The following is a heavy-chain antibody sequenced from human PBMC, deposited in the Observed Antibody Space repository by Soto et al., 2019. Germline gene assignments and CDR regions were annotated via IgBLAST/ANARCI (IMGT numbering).Heavy chain of an antibody. CDR3: ARGVNAGVDD. J-gene: IGHJ4*02. CDR1: GYTFSNLD. Sequence: QVQLVQSGAEVKNPGASVRVSCKTSGYTFSNLDINWVRQATGQGQEWMGWVSPQRGNEGYAQKFQGRVSMTTDTSISTAYMELSSLTSEDTAVYYCARGVNAGVDDWGQGTLVTVSS. CDR2: VSPQRGNE. V-gene: IGHV1-8*01. D-gene: IGHD7-27*01.